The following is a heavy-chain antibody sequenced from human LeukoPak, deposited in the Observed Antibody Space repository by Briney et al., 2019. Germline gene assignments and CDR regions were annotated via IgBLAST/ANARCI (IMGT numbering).Heavy chain of an antibody. J-gene: IGHJ6*03. D-gene: IGHD3-22*01. CDR1: GFTFSSYA. Sequence: GGSLRLSCAASGFTFSSYAMNWVRQAPGKGLEWVSGISGNGGSTYSADSVKGRFTISRDTSKNTLYLQMNSLRAEDTAAYYCAKGSYDSSGHYPIYMDVWGKGTTVTVSS. CDR2: ISGNGGST. V-gene: IGHV3-23*01. CDR3: AKGSYDSSGHYPIYMDV.